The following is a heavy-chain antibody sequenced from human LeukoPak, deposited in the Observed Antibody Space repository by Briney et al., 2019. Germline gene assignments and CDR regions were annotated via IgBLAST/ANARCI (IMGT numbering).Heavy chain of an antibody. Sequence: PSETLSLTCTVSGGSFSSYYWTWIRQPAGKGLEWIGRIYTSGSTNHNPSLKSRVTMSVDTSRNQFSLRLSSVTAADTAVYYCARGRAAAAGTLDFWGQGTLVTVSS. CDR2: IYTSGST. D-gene: IGHD6-13*01. CDR1: GGSFSSYY. J-gene: IGHJ4*02. CDR3: ARGRAAAAGTLDF. V-gene: IGHV4-4*07.